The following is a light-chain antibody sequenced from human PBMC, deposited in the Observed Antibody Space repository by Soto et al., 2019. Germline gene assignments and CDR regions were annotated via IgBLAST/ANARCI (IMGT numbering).Light chain of an antibody. J-gene: IGKJ4*01. Sequence: DIQMTQSPPTLSASVGDRVTITCRASQSISTWLAWYQQKPGKAPKLLIYDASSLVSGVPSRLSGSGSGTEFTLPISSLQPDDFATYYCQHYDTYSLVFGGGTKVEIK. CDR1: QSISTW. CDR2: DAS. V-gene: IGKV1-5*01. CDR3: QHYDTYSLV.